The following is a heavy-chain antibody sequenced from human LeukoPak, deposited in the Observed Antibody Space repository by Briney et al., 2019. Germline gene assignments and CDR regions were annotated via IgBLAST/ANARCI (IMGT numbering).Heavy chain of an antibody. J-gene: IGHJ6*03. CDR1: GGFISSHY. D-gene: IGHD5-12*01. Sequence: PSETLSLTFTVSGGFISSHYWSWIRQPPGKGLEWIGHIYYSGSTNYNPSRKSRVTISVDTSKNQFSHKLSSVTAADTAVYYCARVSRGYSGYEIIRSVYYYYMDVWGKGTTVTVSS. CDR2: IYYSGST. CDR3: ARVSRGYSGYEIIRSVYYYYMDV. V-gene: IGHV4-59*11.